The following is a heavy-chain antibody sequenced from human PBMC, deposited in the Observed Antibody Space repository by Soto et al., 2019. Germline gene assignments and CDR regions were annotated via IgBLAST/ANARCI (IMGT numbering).Heavy chain of an antibody. CDR3: AGSYGDSVY. J-gene: IGHJ4*02. Sequence: QVQLVESGGGVVQPGRSLRLSCAASGFTFSDYAMHWVRQSPGKGLEWVAVISYDGGNKYYADSVKGRFTSSSDNSKNTLSLQMNSLRAEDTAVYYCAGSYGDSVYWGQGTLVTVSS. CDR2: ISYDGGNK. CDR1: GFTFSDYA. D-gene: IGHD4-17*01. V-gene: IGHV3-30-3*01.